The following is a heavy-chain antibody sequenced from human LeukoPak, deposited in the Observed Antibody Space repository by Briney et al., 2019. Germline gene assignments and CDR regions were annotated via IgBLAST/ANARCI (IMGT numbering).Heavy chain of an antibody. J-gene: IGHJ4*02. D-gene: IGHD3-16*02. V-gene: IGHV4-34*01. CDR1: GGSFSGYY. Sequence: SETLSLTCAVYGGSFSGYYWSWIRQPPGKGLEWTGEINHSGSTNYNPSLRSRVTISVDTSKNQFSLKLSSVTAADTAVYYCARGRPGYDYVWGSYRESPPYYFDYWGQGTLVTVSS. CDR3: ARGRPGYDYVWGSYRESPPYYFDY. CDR2: INHSGST.